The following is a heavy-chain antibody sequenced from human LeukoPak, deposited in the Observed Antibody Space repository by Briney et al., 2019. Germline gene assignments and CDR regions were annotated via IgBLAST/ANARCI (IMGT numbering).Heavy chain of an antibody. CDR1: GFTFSSYG. CDR3: AKAPLLWFGNNWFDP. V-gene: IGHV3-23*01. CDR2: ISGSGGST. D-gene: IGHD3-10*01. J-gene: IGHJ5*02. Sequence: PGGSLRLSCAASGFTFSSYGMSWVRQAPGKGLEWVSAISGSGGSTYYADSVKGRFTISRDNSKNTLYLQMNSLRAEDTAVYYCAKAPLLWFGNNWFDPWGQGTLVTVSS.